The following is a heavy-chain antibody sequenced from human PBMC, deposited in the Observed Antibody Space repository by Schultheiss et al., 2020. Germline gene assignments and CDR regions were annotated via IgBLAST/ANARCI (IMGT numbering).Heavy chain of an antibody. D-gene: IGHD3-22*01. CDR3: TTDHERITMIVVAPDAFDS. J-gene: IGHJ3*02. V-gene: IGHV3-33*08. CDR1: GFIFSSYW. CDR2: IWYDGSNK. Sequence: GGSLRLSCAASGFIFSSYWMHWVRQAPGKGLEWVAVIWYDGSNKYYADSVKGRFTISRDNSKNTLYLQMNSLRAEDTAVYYCTTDHERITMIVVAPDAFDSWGQGTMVTGSS.